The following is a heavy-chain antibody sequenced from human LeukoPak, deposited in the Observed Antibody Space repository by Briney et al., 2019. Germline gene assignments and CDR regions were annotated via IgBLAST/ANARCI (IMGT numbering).Heavy chain of an antibody. CDR1: GGSISSYY. D-gene: IGHD3-10*01. CDR2: IYYSGST. V-gene: IGHV4-59*12. J-gene: IGHJ3*02. Sequence: PSETLSLTCTVSGGSISSYYWSWIRQPPGKGLEWIWYIYYSGSTNYNPSLKSRVTMSVDTSKNQFSLNLSSVTAADTAVYYFTRDSRARGDAFDIWGQGTMVTVSS. CDR3: TRDSRARGDAFDI.